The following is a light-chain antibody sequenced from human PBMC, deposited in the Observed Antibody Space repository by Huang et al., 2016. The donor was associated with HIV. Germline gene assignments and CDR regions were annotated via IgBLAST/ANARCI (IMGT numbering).Light chain of an antibody. Sequence: EIVMTQSPATLSVSPGEKATLSCRASQSVSSNLAWYQQKPGQAPRLLIYGASTRATGIPAMFSGSVSGTEVTLTISSLQSEDFAVYYCQQYNNWPRTFGQGTKVEIK. V-gene: IGKV3-15*01. CDR2: GAS. CDR3: QQYNNWPRT. J-gene: IGKJ1*01. CDR1: QSVSSN.